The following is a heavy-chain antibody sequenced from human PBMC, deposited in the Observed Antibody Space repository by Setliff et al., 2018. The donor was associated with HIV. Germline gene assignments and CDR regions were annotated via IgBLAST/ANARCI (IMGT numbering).Heavy chain of an antibody. CDR3: TTWDKGSVWFGEWFQH. CDR1: GFIFRNAW. V-gene: IGHV3-15*01. Sequence: PGGSLRLSCAASGFIFRNAWMSWVRQGPGKGLEWVGRIKSKADGGTTDYAASVKGRFTISRDDSKNTLYLQMNSLKIEDTAGYYCTTWDKGSVWFGEWFQHWGQGTLVTVSS. CDR2: IKSKADGGTT. D-gene: IGHD3-10*01. J-gene: IGHJ1*01.